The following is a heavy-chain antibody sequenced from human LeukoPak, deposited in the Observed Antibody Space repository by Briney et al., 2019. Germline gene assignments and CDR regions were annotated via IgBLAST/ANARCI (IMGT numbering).Heavy chain of an antibody. CDR2: FYSGGST. V-gene: IGHV3-53*01. Sequence: GGSLRLSCAASGFTVSSDYMNWVRQAPGKGLEWLSVFYSGGSTKYADSVKGRFTISRDNSQNTVYLQMNRLRAEDTAVYYCAREPWGAMGAAWGMDVWGQGTTVIVSS. J-gene: IGHJ6*02. CDR3: AREPWGAMGAAWGMDV. CDR1: GFTVSSDY. D-gene: IGHD1-26*01.